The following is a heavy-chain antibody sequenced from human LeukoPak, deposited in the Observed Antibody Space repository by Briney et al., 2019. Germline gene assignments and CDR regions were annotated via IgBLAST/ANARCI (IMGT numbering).Heavy chain of an antibody. V-gene: IGHV4-34*01. CDR1: GGSFSGYY. CDR2: INHSGST. CDR3: ARRVVVVHALDI. D-gene: IGHD3-22*01. Sequence: SETLSLTCAVYGGSFSGYYWSWLRQPPGRGLEWIGEINHSGSTNYNPSLKSRVTTSVDTSKNQFSLKLSSVTAADTAVYYCARRVVVVHALDIWGQGTMVTVSS. J-gene: IGHJ3*02.